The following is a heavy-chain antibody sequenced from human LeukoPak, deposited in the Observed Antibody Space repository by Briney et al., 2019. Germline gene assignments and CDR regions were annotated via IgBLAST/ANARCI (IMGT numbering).Heavy chain of an antibody. CDR2: INSDGSST. D-gene: IGHD2-2*01. V-gene: IGHV3-74*01. CDR3: ARDSVRGYCSSTSCYYVY. CDR1: GFTFSSYW. J-gene: IGHJ4*02. Sequence: QPGGSLRLSCAASGFTFSSYWMHWVRQVPGKGLVWVSRINSDGSSTSYADSVKGRFTISRDNAKNTLYLQMNSLRAEDTAVYYCARDSVRGYCSSTSCYYVYWGQGTLVTVSS.